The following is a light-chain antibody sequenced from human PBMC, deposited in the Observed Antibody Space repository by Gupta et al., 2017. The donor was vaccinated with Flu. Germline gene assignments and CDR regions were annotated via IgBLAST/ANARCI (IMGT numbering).Light chain of an antibody. CDR2: LVS. Sequence: DVVMTQSPLPLAVTLGQPASISCRSSQGLVYSDGNTYLHWFQQRPGQSPRRLIHLVSYRDSGVPDRFSGSGSGTDFTLKISRVEAEDVGIYYCMQGAHWPWAFGQGTKVEIK. CDR1: QGLVYSDGNTY. V-gene: IGKV2-30*01. CDR3: MQGAHWPWA. J-gene: IGKJ1*01.